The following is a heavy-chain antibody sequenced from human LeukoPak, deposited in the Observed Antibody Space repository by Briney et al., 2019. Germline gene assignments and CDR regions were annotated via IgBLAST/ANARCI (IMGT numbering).Heavy chain of an antibody. V-gene: IGHV3-23*01. CDR2: IVGSGDRT. Sequence: GGSLRLSCAASGFTFSSYPMTWVRRAPGKGLEWVSTIVGSGDRTFDADSVKGRFTISRDNSKNTLYLQMNSLTAEDTAIYYCAKERAVGAIGDAFDMWGRGTLVTVSS. D-gene: IGHD1-26*01. J-gene: IGHJ3*02. CDR3: AKERAVGAIGDAFDM. CDR1: GFTFSSYP.